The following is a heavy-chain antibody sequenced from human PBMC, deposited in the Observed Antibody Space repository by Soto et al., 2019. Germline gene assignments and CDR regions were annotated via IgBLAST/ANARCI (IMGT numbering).Heavy chain of an antibody. Sequence: XQFLRLTCAACGFSLYDYPMHWVRQAPGKGLEWVSLISWDVTRSYYADSVKGRFIISRDNSKESLSLLMTSLGTEDSGLYYCAKDVCRGANTACWTRLDSCGQRTQVTVSS. CDR2: ISWDVTRS. D-gene: IGHD2-15*01. CDR1: GFSLYDYP. CDR3: AKDVCRGANTACWTRLDS. J-gene: IGHJ4*02. V-gene: IGHV3-43*01.